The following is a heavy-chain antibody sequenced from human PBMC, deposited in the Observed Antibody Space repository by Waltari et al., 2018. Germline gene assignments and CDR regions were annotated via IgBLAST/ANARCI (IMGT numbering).Heavy chain of an antibody. CDR1: GFNVNNYY. J-gene: IGHJ5*01. D-gene: IGHD3-10*01. Sequence: GGSLRLSCAVSGFNVNNYYMHWVRQAPGKGLEWVSVINLGGDTYYGDSVKGRFTISRDNSKNTLDLQVNSLRSDDTAVYFCARGRGFIIDTWGHGTLVTVSS. V-gene: IGHV3-66*02. CDR3: ARGRGFIIDT. CDR2: INLGGDT.